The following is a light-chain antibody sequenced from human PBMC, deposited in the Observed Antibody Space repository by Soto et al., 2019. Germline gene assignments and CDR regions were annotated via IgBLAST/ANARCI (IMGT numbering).Light chain of an antibody. CDR3: TSRASSITYV. CDR2: DVS. CDR1: SSYVGGYNY. V-gene: IGLV2-11*01. J-gene: IGLJ1*01. Sequence: QSVLTQPRSVSGSPGQSVTISCTGTSSYVGGYNYVSWYQQHPGKAPKLMIYDVSKRPSGVPDRFSGSKSGTTASLTISGLQAEDEADYYCTSRASSITYVVGTGTKVTVL.